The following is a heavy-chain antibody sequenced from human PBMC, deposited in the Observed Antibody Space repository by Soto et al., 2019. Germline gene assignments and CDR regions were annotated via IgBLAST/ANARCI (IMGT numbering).Heavy chain of an antibody. CDR3: AKGQWGYYYMDV. CDR2: INHSGRT. CDR1: GGSFSGYH. Sequence: SETLSLTCAVYGGSFSGYHWSWIRQPPGKGLEWIGEINHSGRTNYNPSLKSRVTISVDTSKNQFSLKLSSVTAADTAVYYCAKGQWGYYYMDVWGRGTAVTVSS. D-gene: IGHD1-26*01. J-gene: IGHJ6*03. V-gene: IGHV4-34*01.